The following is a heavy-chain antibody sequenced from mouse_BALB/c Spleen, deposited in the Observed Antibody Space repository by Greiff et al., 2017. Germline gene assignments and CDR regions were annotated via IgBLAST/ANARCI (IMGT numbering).Heavy chain of an antibody. D-gene: IGHD3-1*01. CDR1: GFTFSSYT. Sequence: EVQLVESGGGLVKPGGSLKLSCAASGFTFSSYTMSWVRQTPEKRLEWVATISSGGGNTYYPDSVKGRFTISRDNAKNNLYLQMSSLRSEDTALYDGARYHSGGPHYFDYWGQGTTLTVSS. CDR2: ISSGGGNT. CDR3: ARYHSGGPHYFDY. V-gene: IGHV5-9*03. J-gene: IGHJ2*01.